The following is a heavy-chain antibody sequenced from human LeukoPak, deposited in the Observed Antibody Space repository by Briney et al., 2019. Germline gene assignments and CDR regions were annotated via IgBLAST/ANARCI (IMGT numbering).Heavy chain of an antibody. V-gene: IGHV3-23*01. CDR3: SRIKYGGNSGYHFDY. CDR2: IGDSGSGG. J-gene: IGHJ4*02. D-gene: IGHD4-23*01. CDR1: GFNFNYFA. Sequence: GGSLRLSCSASGFNFNYFAMSWIRQAPGKRLEWVSTIGDSGSGGSYADSVRGRFTISRDNSKNIVYLQMHSLRVDDSAVYYCSRIKYGGNSGYHFDYWGQGTLVTVSS.